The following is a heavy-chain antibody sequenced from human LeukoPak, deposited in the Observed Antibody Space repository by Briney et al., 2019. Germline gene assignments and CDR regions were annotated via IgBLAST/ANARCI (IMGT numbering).Heavy chain of an antibody. CDR3: ARDGSNIAVAAEFYFDY. V-gene: IGHV3-48*01. D-gene: IGHD6-19*01. J-gene: IGHJ4*02. CDR2: ISSSSSTI. Sequence: GGSLRLSCAASGFTFSSYAMHWVRQTPGKGLEWVSHISSSSSTIYYADSVKGRFTISRDNAKNSLYLQMDSLRVEDAAVYFCARDGSNIAVAAEFYFDYWGQGTLVTVSS. CDR1: GFTFSSYA.